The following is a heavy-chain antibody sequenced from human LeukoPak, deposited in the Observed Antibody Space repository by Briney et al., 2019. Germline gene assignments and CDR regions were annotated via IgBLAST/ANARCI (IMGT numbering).Heavy chain of an antibody. CDR2: ISYDGSNK. D-gene: IGHD4-23*01. Sequence: PGGSLRLSCAASGFTFSSYAMHWVRQAPGKGLEWVAVISYDGSNKYYADSVKGRFTISRDNSKNTLYLQMNSLRAEDTAVYYCARGRVVTLRGPFDYWGQGTLSPSPQ. V-gene: IGHV3-30*04. CDR1: GFTFSSYA. CDR3: ARGRVVTLRGPFDY. J-gene: IGHJ4*02.